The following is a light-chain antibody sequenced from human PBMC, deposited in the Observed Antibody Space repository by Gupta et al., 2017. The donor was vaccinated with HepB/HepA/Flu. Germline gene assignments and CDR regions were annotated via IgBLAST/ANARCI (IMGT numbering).Light chain of an antibody. CDR1: SSAVGAYNR. J-gene: IGLJ1*01. CDR2: CVT. Sequence: QSALSQPRSVSGSTGQPVTISCPGTSSAVGAYNRVSWYQQHPVKPPKVIIYCVTTRPSGVPDRFSGSKSGNTASLTISGLQAEDEADYYCFSHAGTFYVIGTGTEFTVL. V-gene: IGLV2-11*01. CDR3: FSHAGTFYV.